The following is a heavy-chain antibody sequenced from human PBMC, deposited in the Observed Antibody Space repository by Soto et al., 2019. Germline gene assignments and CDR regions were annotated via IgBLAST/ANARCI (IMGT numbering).Heavy chain of an antibody. J-gene: IGHJ4*02. V-gene: IGHV3-7*01. CDR2: INQDGSQK. D-gene: IGHD2-8*02. CDR1: GFTLSDYW. CDR3: ARAVAAGGSF. Sequence: GGSLRLSCAASGFTLSDYWMSWVRQAPGKGLEWVANINQDGSQKYYVDSVRGRFTISRDNAKNSLYLQMNSLRAEDTAVYYCARAVAAGGSFWGQGTLVTVS.